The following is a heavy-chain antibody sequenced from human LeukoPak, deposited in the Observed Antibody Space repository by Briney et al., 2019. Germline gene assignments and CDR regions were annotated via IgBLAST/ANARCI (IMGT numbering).Heavy chain of an antibody. Sequence: PGGSLRLSCAASGVTFSSYTMSWVRQAPGKGVEWVSSISSTSAYIYYADSVKGRFTISRDNAKNSLSLQMNSLRAEDTAVYYCARDLIVGAIKYFDYWGQGTLVTVSS. CDR2: ISSTSAYI. D-gene: IGHD1-26*01. CDR1: GVTFSSYT. CDR3: ARDLIVGAIKYFDY. V-gene: IGHV3-21*01. J-gene: IGHJ4*02.